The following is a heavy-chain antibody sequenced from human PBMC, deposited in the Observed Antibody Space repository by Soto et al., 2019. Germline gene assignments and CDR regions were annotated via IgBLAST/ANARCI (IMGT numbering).Heavy chain of an antibody. V-gene: IGHV3-73*01. Sequence: HPGGSLRLSCAASGFIFSGSAMHWVRQASGRGLEWVGRIRSKASNYATAYAASVKGRFTISRDDSKNTAYMQMNSLKIEDTAVYYCSTDSHSDMTVIRLDNWGHGTLVTVSS. D-gene: IGHD3-22*01. CDR3: STDSHSDMTVIRLDN. CDR2: IRSKASNYAT. J-gene: IGHJ4*01. CDR1: GFIFSGSA.